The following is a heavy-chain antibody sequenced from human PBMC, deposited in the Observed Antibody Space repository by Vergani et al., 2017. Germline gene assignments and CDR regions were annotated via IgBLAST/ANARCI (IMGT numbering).Heavy chain of an antibody. Sequence: QVQLVESGGGVVQPGRSLRLSCAASGFTFSSYAMHWVRQAPGKGLEWVAVISYDGSNKYYADSVKGRFTISRDNSKNTLYLQMNSLRAEDTAVYYCARGGVAGTFDYWGQGTLVTVSS. CDR2: ISYDGSNK. J-gene: IGHJ4*02. D-gene: IGHD6-19*01. CDR1: GFTFSSYA. CDR3: ARGGVAGTFDY. V-gene: IGHV3-30-3*01.